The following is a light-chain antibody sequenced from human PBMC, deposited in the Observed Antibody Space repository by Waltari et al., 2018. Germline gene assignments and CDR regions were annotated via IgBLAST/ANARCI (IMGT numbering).Light chain of an antibody. CDR2: KGI. CDR1: SGSVSSTSY. V-gene: IGLV8-61*01. CDR3: SMYMGSGVWV. Sequence: QTVVTQEPSLSVSPGGTVTLTCALSSGSVSSTSYPTWYQQTPGQPPLTLVYKGISRSSGGPDRVSGSILGNTAALTITGAQADDESDYYCSMYMGSGVWVFGGGTKLTVL. J-gene: IGLJ3*02.